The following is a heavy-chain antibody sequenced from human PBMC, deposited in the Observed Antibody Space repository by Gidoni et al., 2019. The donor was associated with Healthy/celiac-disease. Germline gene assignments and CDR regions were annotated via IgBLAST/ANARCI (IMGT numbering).Heavy chain of an antibody. Sequence: QVQLVESGGGGVQPGRSLSISGAAPGCTSSSYDMHWVRQAPGKGLEWVAVISYYGSNKYYADSVKGRFTISRDNSKNTLYLQMNSLRAEDTAVYYCAREGLKGYSGYGYRGPGAFDIWGQGTMVTVSS. D-gene: IGHD5-12*01. CDR3: AREGLKGYSGYGYRGPGAFDI. CDR1: GCTSSSYD. V-gene: IGHV3-30-3*01. CDR2: ISYYGSNK. J-gene: IGHJ3*02.